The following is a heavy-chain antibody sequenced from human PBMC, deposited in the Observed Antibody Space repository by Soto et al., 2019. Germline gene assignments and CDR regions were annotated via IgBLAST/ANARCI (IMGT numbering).Heavy chain of an antibody. D-gene: IGHD3-10*01. CDR1: GGSISSSSYY. J-gene: IGHJ6*03. V-gene: IGHV4-39*01. CDR2: IYYSGST. CDR3: ARPAYYYGSGSYHYMDV. Sequence: SETLSLTCTVSGGSISSSSYYWGWIRQPPGKGLEWIGSIYYSGSTYYNPSLKSRVTISVDTSTNQFSLKLSSVTAADTAVYYCARPAYYYGSGSYHYMDVWGKGTTVTVSS.